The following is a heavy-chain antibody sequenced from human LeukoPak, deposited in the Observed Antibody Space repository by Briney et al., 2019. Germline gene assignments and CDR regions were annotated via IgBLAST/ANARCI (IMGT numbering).Heavy chain of an antibody. J-gene: IGHJ6*03. CDR1: GFTFSSYA. Sequence: PGGSLRLSCAASGFTFSSYAMSWVRQAPGKGLEWVSGISGSGGNTYYADSVKGRFTISRDNSKNTLYLQMNSLRAEDTAIYYCAKNGDRGAYCTGGTCYPYFYYYMDVWGKGTTVTI. V-gene: IGHV3-23*01. CDR3: AKNGDRGAYCTGGTCYPYFYYYMDV. D-gene: IGHD2-15*01. CDR2: ISGSGGNT.